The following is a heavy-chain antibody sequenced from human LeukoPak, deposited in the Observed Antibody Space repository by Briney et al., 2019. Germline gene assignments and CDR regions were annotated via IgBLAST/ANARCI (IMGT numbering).Heavy chain of an antibody. J-gene: IGHJ4*02. V-gene: IGHV3-74*01. Sequence: GGSLRLSCAASGFTFSTYSMNWVRQAPGKGLVWVSRINSDGSSTNYADSVKGRLTTSRDNAKNTLYLQMNSLRAEDTAVYYCARGYCSGGSCYVADYWGQGTLVTVSS. D-gene: IGHD2-15*01. CDR2: INSDGSST. CDR1: GFTFSTYS. CDR3: ARGYCSGGSCYVADY.